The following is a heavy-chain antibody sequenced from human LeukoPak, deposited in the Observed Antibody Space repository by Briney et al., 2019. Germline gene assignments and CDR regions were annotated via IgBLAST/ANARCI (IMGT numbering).Heavy chain of an antibody. CDR3: AKDYARLVIPDY. J-gene: IGHJ4*02. Sequence: GGSLRLSCAASGFTFSSYGMHWVRQAPGKGLEWVAVISYDGSNKYYVDSVKGRFTISRDNSKNTLYLQMNSLRAEDTAVYYCAKDYARLVIPDYWGQGTLVTVSS. CDR2: ISYDGSNK. V-gene: IGHV3-30*18. D-gene: IGHD3-9*01. CDR1: GFTFSSYG.